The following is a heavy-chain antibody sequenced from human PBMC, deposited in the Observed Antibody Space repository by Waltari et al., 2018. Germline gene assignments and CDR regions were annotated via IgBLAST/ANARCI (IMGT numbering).Heavy chain of an antibody. CDR2: IYYSGST. CDR1: GGSISSYY. J-gene: IGHJ6*02. D-gene: IGHD3-22*01. CDR3: ARDRRLLGYYYYGMDV. Sequence: QVQLQESGPGLVKPSETLSLTCTVSGGSISSYYWSWIRQPPGKGLEWLGYIYYSGSTNYNPSLKSRVTISVDTSKNQFSLKLSSVTAADTAVYYCARDRRLLGYYYYGMDVWGQGTTVTVSS. V-gene: IGHV4-59*01.